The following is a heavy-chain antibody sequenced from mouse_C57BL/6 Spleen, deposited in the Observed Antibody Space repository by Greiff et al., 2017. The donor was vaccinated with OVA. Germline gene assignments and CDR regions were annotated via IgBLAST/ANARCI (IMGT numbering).Heavy chain of an antibody. J-gene: IGHJ3*01. CDR1: GYTFTSYW. CDR2: IHPSDSDT. Sequence: QVQLQQPGAELVKPGASVKVSCKASGYTFTSYWMHWVKQRPGQGLEWIGRIHPSDSDTNYNQKFKGKATLTVDKSSSTAYMQLSSLTSEDSAVYYCAILYYDNDGAYWGQGTLVTVSA. D-gene: IGHD2-4*01. V-gene: IGHV1-74*01. CDR3: AILYYDNDGAY.